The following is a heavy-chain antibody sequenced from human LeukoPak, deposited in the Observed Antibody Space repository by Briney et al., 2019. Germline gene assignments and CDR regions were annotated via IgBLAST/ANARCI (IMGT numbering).Heavy chain of an antibody. CDR2: ISSSSSTI. Sequence: GGSLRLSCAASGFTFSNAWMNWVRQAPGKGLEWVSYISSSSSTIYYADSVKGRFTISRDNAKNSLDLQMNSLRAEDTAVYYCRVNHEENYFDYWGQGTLVTVSS. CDR3: RVNHEENYFDY. CDR1: GFTFSNAW. V-gene: IGHV3-48*01. D-gene: IGHD4-23*01. J-gene: IGHJ4*02.